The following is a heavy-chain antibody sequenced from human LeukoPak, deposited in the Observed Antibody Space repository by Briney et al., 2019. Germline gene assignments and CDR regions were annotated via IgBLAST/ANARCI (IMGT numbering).Heavy chain of an antibody. CDR1: GYTFTSYG. J-gene: IGHJ4*02. Sequence: ASVKVSCKASGYTFTSYGISWVRQAPGQGLEWMGWISAYNGNTNYEQKLQGRVTMTTDTSTSTAYMELRSLRSDDTAVYYCARDQDYYDSSGYDYWGQGTLVTVSS. CDR3: ARDQDYYDSSGYDY. D-gene: IGHD3-22*01. CDR2: ISAYNGNT. V-gene: IGHV1-18*01.